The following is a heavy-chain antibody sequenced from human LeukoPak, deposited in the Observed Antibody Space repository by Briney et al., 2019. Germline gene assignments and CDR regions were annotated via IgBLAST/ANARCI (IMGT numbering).Heavy chain of an antibody. CDR2: INPNSDGT. D-gene: IGHD6-13*01. CDR1: GYTFTSYG. CDR3: ARDLAADLDY. Sequence: ASVKVSCKASGYTFTSYGISWVRQAPGQGLKWMGWINPNSDGTNYAQKFQGRVTMTRDTSINTAYMELSRLRSDDTAIYYCARDLAADLDYWGQGTLVTVSS. V-gene: IGHV1-2*02. J-gene: IGHJ4*02.